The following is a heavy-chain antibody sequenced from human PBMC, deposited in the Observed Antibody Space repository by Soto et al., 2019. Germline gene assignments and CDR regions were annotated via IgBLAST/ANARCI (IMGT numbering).Heavy chain of an antibody. J-gene: IGHJ6*02. Sequence: SETLSLTCAVYGGSFSCYYWSWIRQPPGKGLEWIGEINHSGSTNYNPSLKSRVTISVDTSKNQFSLKLSSVTAADTAVYYCARAPPNGMDVWGQGTTVTVSS. CDR3: ARAPPNGMDV. V-gene: IGHV4-34*01. CDR1: GGSFSCYY. CDR2: INHSGST.